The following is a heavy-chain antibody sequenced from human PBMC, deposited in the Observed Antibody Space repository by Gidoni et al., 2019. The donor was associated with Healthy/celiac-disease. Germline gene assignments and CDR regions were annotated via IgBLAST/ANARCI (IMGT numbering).Heavy chain of an antibody. Sequence: EVQLVESGGVVVQPGGSLRLSCAASGFTFDDYTMHWVRQAPGKGLEWVSLISWDGGSTYYADSVKGRFTISRDNSKNSLYLQMNSLRTEDTALYYCAKPKGGLGLTQYYFDYWGQGTLVTVSS. CDR1: GFTFDDYT. CDR3: AKPKGGLGLTQYYFDY. V-gene: IGHV3-43*01. J-gene: IGHJ4*02. D-gene: IGHD7-27*01. CDR2: ISWDGGST.